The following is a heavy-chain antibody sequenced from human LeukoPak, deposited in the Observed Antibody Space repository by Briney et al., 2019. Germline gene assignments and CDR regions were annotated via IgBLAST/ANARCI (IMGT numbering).Heavy chain of an antibody. J-gene: IGHJ4*02. D-gene: IGHD3-10*01. CDR3: ARAYGSGSYPFDY. V-gene: IGHV4-59*01. CDR2: IYYSGST. Sequence: SETLSLTCTVSGGSISSYYWSWIRQPPGKGLEWIGYIYYSGSTNYNPSLKSRVTISVDTSKNQFSLKLSSVTAADTAVYYCARAYGSGSYPFDYWGQGTLVTVSS. CDR1: GGSISSYY.